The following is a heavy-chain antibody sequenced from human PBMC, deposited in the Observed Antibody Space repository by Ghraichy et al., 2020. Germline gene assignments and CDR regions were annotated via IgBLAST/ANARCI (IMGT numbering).Heavy chain of an antibody. D-gene: IGHD1-7*01. CDR1: GYSISSGYY. J-gene: IGHJ4*02. CDR2: IYHTGST. CDR3: AREEYTWNYSNY. Sequence: SETLSLTCDVSGYSISSGYYWGWIRQPAGKGLEWIGTIYHTGSTYYNPSLKSRVTISVDTSKNQFSLKLTSVTAADTAVYYCAREEYTWNYSNYWGQGTLVTVSS. V-gene: IGHV4-38-2*01.